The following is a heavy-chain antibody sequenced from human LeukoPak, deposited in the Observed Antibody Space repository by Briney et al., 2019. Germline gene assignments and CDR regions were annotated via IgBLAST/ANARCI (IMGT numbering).Heavy chain of an antibody. Sequence: GESLKISFQGSGYRFTSYWIGWVRPMPGKGLEWMGIIYPGDSDTRYSPSFQGQVTISADKSISTAYLQWSSLKASDTAMYYCARHLSIAVVADRRFDSWGQGTLVTVSS. CDR1: GYRFTSYW. J-gene: IGHJ4*02. CDR3: ARHLSIAVVADRRFDS. D-gene: IGHD6-19*01. V-gene: IGHV5-51*01. CDR2: IYPGDSDT.